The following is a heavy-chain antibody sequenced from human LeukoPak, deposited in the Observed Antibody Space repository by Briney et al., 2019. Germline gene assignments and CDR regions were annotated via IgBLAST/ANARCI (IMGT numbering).Heavy chain of an antibody. D-gene: IGHD2-15*01. CDR3: ARAGGYCGRISCPYYFDY. J-gene: IGHJ4*02. CDR1: GYTFTSYD. CDR2: MNPNSGNT. V-gene: IGHV1-8*01. Sequence: SVKVSCKASGYTFTSYDINWVRQATGQGLEWMGWMNPNSGNTGYAQKFQGRVTMTRNTSISTAYMELSSLRSEDTAVYYCARAGGYCGRISCPYYFDYWGQGTLVTVSS.